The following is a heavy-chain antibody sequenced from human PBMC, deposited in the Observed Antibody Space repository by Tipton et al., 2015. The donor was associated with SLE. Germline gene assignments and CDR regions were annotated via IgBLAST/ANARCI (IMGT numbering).Heavy chain of an antibody. CDR1: GFTFSSYW. D-gene: IGHD1-26*01. CDR2: INQDGSQK. CDR3: AKGGDVGGHYYYYYMDV. V-gene: IGHV3-7*03. Sequence: SLRLSCAASGFTFSSYWMTWVRQSPGKGLEWVASINQDGSQKNYMDPVKGRFTISRDNAKNSVSLQMNSLRAEDTALYYCAKGGDVGGHYYYYYMDVWGKGTTVTVSS. J-gene: IGHJ6*03.